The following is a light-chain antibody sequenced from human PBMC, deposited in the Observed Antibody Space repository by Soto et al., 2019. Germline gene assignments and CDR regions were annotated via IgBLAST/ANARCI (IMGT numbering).Light chain of an antibody. CDR1: QSLNDN. J-gene: IGKJ2*01. V-gene: IGKV3-15*01. Sequence: EIVMTQSPATLSVSPGERATLSCRASQSLNDNLAWYQQRPGQAPRLLIYRASTRATGVPGRFSASGSGTEFTLTISSLQSEDFAVYYCQQRSNWPPATFGQGTKLELK. CDR3: QQRSNWPPAT. CDR2: RAS.